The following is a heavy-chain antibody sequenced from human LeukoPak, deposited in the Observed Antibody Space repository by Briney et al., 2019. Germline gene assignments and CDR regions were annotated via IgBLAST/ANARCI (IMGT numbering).Heavy chain of an antibody. CDR3: ARESVVVPAANYYGMDV. J-gene: IGHJ6*04. CDR2: ISSSSSYI. Sequence: GGSLRLSCAASGFTFGSYSMNWVRQAPGKGLEWVSSISSSSSYIYYADSVKGRFTISRDNAKNSLYLQMNSLRAEDTAVYYCARESVVVPAANYYGMDVWGKGTTVTVSS. CDR1: GFTFGSYS. D-gene: IGHD2-2*01. V-gene: IGHV3-21*01.